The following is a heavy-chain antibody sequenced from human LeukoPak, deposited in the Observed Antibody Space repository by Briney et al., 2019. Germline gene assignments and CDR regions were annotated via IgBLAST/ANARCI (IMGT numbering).Heavy chain of an antibody. CDR3: ARVNPVKAFDI. CDR1: GFTFSSYA. J-gene: IGHJ3*02. Sequence: PGRSLRLSCAASGFTFSSYAMHWVRQAPGKGLEWVAVISYDGSNKYYADSVKGRFTISRDNSKNTLYLQMNSLRAEDTAVYYCARVNPVKAFDIWGQGTMVTVSS. V-gene: IGHV3-30-3*01. D-gene: IGHD4-23*01. CDR2: ISYDGSNK.